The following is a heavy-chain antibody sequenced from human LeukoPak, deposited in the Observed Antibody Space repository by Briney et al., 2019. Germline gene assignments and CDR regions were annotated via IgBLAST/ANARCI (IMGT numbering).Heavy chain of an antibody. J-gene: IGHJ4*02. CDR3: ASVRGSYSEYYFDY. D-gene: IGHD1-26*01. CDR2: IIPIFGTA. V-gene: IGHV1-69*05. CDR1: GGTFSSYA. Sequence: GASVKVSCKASGGTFSSYAISWVRQAPGQGLEWMGRIIPIFGTANYAQKFQGRVTITTDESTSTAYMELSSLRSEDTAVYYCASVRGSYSEYYFDYWRQGTLVTVSS.